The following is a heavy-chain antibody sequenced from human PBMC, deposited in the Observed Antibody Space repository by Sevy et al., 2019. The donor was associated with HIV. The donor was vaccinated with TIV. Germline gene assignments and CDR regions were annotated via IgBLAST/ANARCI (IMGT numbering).Heavy chain of an antibody. CDR3: AIEVGGFSWGPYYFDS. J-gene: IGHJ4*02. V-gene: IGHV3-7*01. CDR2: IKQDQSVK. CDR1: GFTFTDYW. D-gene: IGHD3-16*01. Sequence: GGSLRLSCETSGFTFTDYWMSWVRQIPGKGLEWVANIKQDQSVKYYVDSVKGRFAISRDRAKKSVSLQMNGLRAEDTALYFCAIEVGGFSWGPYYFDSWGQGTLVTVSS.